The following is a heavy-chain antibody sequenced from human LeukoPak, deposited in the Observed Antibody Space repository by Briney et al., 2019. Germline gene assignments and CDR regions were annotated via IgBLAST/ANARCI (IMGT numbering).Heavy chain of an antibody. Sequence: PGGSLRLSCSASGFTFSSYAMHWVRQAPGKGLEYVSAISSNGGSTYYADSVKGRFTISGDNSKNTLYLQMSSLRAEDTAVYYCARGEGVDNAFDIWGQGTMVTVSS. V-gene: IGHV3-64D*06. CDR2: ISSNGGST. J-gene: IGHJ3*02. CDR1: GFTFSSYA. D-gene: IGHD3-16*01. CDR3: ARGEGVDNAFDI.